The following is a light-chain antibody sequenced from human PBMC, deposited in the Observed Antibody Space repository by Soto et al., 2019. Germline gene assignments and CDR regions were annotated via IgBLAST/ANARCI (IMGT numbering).Light chain of an antibody. J-gene: IGKJ2*01. Sequence: EIVLTQSPGTLPLSPGERATLSCRASQSVSSTYLAWYQQKPGQAPRLLIYDTSSRATGIPDRFSGSGSGTDFTLTISRLEPEDFAVYYCQQYGSSAMYTFGQGTKLEIK. CDR1: QSVSSTY. V-gene: IGKV3-20*01. CDR2: DTS. CDR3: QQYGSSAMYT.